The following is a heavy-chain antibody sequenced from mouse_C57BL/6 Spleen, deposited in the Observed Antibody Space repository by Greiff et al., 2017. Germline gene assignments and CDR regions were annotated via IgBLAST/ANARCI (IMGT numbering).Heavy chain of an antibody. CDR3: ARRSPGDY. CDR1: GYAFSSSW. CDR2: IYPGDGDT. Sequence: QVQLQQSGPELVKPGASVKISCKASGYAFSSSWMNWVKQRPGKGLEWIGRIYPGDGDTNYNGKFKGKATLTADKSSSTAYMQLSSLTSEDSAVYFCARRSPGDYWGQGTTLTVSS. J-gene: IGHJ2*01. V-gene: IGHV1-82*01.